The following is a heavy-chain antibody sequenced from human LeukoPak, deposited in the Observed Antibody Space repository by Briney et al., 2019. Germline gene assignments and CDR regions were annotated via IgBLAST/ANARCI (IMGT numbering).Heavy chain of an antibody. Sequence: GGSLRLSCAASGFTVSSNYMSWVRQAPGKGLEWVSVIYSGGSTYYADSVKGRFTISRDNSKNTLYLQMNSLRAEDTAVYYCAKPLYVDTAMATDYWGQGTLVTVSS. CDR2: IYSGGST. CDR1: GFTVSSNY. V-gene: IGHV3-66*01. D-gene: IGHD5-18*01. J-gene: IGHJ4*02. CDR3: AKPLYVDTAMATDY.